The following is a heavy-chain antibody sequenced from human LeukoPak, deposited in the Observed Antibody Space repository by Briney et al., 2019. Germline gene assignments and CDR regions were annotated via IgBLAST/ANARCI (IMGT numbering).Heavy chain of an antibody. V-gene: IGHV3-48*03. J-gene: IGHJ4*02. CDR3: AGGDCSRTTCYRAGQGA. CDR2: ISRDGYTI. Sequence: GGSLRLSCVTSGFSFSDYEMNWVRQAPGKGLEWVSYISRDGYTIYYADSVKGRFTISRDNAKNSLYLQMNSLKAEDTAVYYCAGGDCSRTTCYRAGQGAWGQRTLVTVSS. D-gene: IGHD2-2*01. CDR1: GFSFSDYE.